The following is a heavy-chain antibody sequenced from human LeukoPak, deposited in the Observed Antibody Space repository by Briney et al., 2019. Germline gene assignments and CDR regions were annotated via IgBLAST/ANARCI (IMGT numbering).Heavy chain of an antibody. CDR3: ARGARAGYNLEPFDY. CDR1: GASISSHY. Sequence: SETLSLTCSVSGASISSHYWSWIRQPPGKGLEWIGYICYSGSTKYNPSLKSRVTISVDTSKNQFSLKLSSVTAADTAVYYCARGARAGYNLEPFDYWGQGTLVTVSS. CDR2: ICYSGST. V-gene: IGHV4-59*08. J-gene: IGHJ4*02. D-gene: IGHD5-24*01.